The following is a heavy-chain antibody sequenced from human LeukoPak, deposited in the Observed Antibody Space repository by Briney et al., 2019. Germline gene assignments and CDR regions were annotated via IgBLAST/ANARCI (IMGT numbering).Heavy chain of an antibody. CDR1: GFTFSSYA. D-gene: IGHD3-10*01. CDR3: VISGQGK. CDR2: ISYDGSNK. J-gene: IGHJ4*02. Sequence: GGSLRLSCAASGFTFSSYAMHWVRQAPGKRLEWVAVISYDGSNKYYADSVKGRFTISRDNSKNTLYPQMNSLRAEDTAVYYCVISGQGKWGQGTLVTVSS. V-gene: IGHV3-30-3*01.